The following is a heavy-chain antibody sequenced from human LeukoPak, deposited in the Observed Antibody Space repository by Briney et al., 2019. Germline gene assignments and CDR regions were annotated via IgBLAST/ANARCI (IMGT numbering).Heavy chain of an antibody. CDR3: AREIFGSGSYSDF. J-gene: IGHJ4*02. V-gene: IGHV3-33*01. CDR1: GFAFNTYA. D-gene: IGHD3-10*01. Sequence: GGSLRLSCAASGFAFNTYALHWVRQAPGQGLEWVALIWHDGSHKFYSNSVRGQFTISRDNSKNTVSLQMNNLRPENTAVYYCAREIFGSGSYSDFWGQGTLVTVSS. CDR2: IWHDGSHK.